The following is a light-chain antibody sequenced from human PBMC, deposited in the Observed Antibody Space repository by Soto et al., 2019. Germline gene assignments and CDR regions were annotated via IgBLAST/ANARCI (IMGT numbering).Light chain of an antibody. J-gene: IGKJ4*01. CDR1: QSVSNN. CDR3: QHYNNWPLT. Sequence: EIVMTQSPATLSVSPGERATLSCRASQSVSNNLAWYQQTPGQAPRLLIYDASTRATGIPARFSGSGSGTEFTLTISSLQSEDFAVYYCQHYNNWPLTFGGRTKVEIK. V-gene: IGKV3-15*01. CDR2: DAS.